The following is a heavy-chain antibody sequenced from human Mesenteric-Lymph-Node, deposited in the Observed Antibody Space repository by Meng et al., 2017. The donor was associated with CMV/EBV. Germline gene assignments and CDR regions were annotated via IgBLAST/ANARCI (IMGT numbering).Heavy chain of an antibody. V-gene: IGHV3-30*02. D-gene: IGHD6-19*01. CDR2: IRYDGSNK. CDR1: GFPFSNHG. CDR3: ARKYSSVSLKESYYYYGMDV. J-gene: IGHJ6*02. Sequence: GESLKISCAASGFPFSNHGMYWVRQAPGKGLEWVAFIRYDGSNKYYADSVKGRFTISRDNSKNTLYLQMNSLRAEDTAVYYCARKYSSVSLKESYYYYGMDVWGQGTTVTVSS.